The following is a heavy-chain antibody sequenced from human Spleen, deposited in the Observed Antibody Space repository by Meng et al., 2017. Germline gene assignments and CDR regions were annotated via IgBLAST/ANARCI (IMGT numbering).Heavy chain of an antibody. Sequence: GESLKISCRGSGYSFIHYWIGWVRQAPGKGLEWVAIMSYDGSNTYYADSVKGRFTISRDNSKNTLYLQMNSLRAEDTAVYYCARGGDYGTFYYYYYAMDVWGQGTTVTVSS. CDR2: MSYDGSNT. CDR1: GYSFIHYW. V-gene: IGHV3-30*19. J-gene: IGHJ6*02. D-gene: IGHD4-17*01. CDR3: ARGGDYGTFYYYYYAMDV.